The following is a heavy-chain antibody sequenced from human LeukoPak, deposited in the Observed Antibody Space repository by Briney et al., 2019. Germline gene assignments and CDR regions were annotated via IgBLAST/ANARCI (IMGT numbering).Heavy chain of an antibody. CDR2: IYSGGDT. CDR1: GFAVGSNY. D-gene: IGHD1/OR15-1a*01. V-gene: IGHV3-66*01. J-gene: IGHJ4*02. Sequence: GGSLRLSCAASGFAVGSNYMSWVRQAPGKGLEWVSVIYSGGDTDYADSVKGRSTISRDNSKNTLYLQMNSLRAEDTAVYYCARARVGTAAYFDYWGQGTLVTVSS. CDR3: ARARVGTAAYFDY.